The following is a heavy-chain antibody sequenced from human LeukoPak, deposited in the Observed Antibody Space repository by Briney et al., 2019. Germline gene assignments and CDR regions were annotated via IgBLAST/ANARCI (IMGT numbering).Heavy chain of an antibody. D-gene: IGHD1-7*01. CDR1: GGSISSYY. V-gene: IGHV4-59*01. CDR3: ARNRYNWNYGGFDY. Sequence: SETLSLTCTVSGGSISSYYWSWIRQSPGKGLEWIGYIYYSGSTNYNPSLKSRVTISVDTSKNQFSLKLSSVTAADTVVYYCARNRYNWNYGGFDYWGQGTLVTVSS. J-gene: IGHJ4*02. CDR2: IYYSGST.